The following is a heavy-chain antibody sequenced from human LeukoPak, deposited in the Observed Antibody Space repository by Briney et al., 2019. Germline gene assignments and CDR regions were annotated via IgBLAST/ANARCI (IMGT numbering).Heavy chain of an antibody. D-gene: IGHD3-22*01. J-gene: IGHJ4*02. CDR3: AKGDSSGYYSPFDY. CDR1: GFTFSSHG. V-gene: IGHV3-33*06. Sequence: GGSLRLSCAASGFTFSSHGMHWVRQAPGKGLEWVAVIWYDGSNKYYADSVKGRFTISRDNSKNTLYLQMNSLRAEDTAVYYCAKGDSSGYYSPFDYWGQGTLVTVSS. CDR2: IWYDGSNK.